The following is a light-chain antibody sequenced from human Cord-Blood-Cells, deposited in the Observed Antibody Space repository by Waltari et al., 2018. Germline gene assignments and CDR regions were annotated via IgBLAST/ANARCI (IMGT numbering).Light chain of an antibody. Sequence: QSALTQPASVSGSPGQSITISCTGTSSDVGGYNYVSWYQQHPGKAPKLMIYDVSNRPSGVSKRFSGSKSGNTVSLTISGLQAEDEADYYCSSYTSSSTLVFGTGTKVTVL. CDR2: DVS. J-gene: IGLJ1*01. CDR1: SSDVGGYNY. CDR3: SSYTSSSTLV. V-gene: IGLV2-14*01.